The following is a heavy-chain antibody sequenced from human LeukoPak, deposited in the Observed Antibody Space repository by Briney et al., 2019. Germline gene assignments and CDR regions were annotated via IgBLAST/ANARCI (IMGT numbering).Heavy chain of an antibody. CDR1: GYTFTSYY. CDR2: INPSGGST. D-gene: IGHD6-13*01. J-gene: IGHJ3*02. V-gene: IGHV1-46*01. Sequence: ASVKVSCKASGYTFTSYYMHWVRQAPGQGLEWMGIINPSGGSTSYAQKFQGRVTTTTDESTSTAYMELSSLRSEDTAVYYCARDDGRSSSPDTGDAFDIWGQGTMVTVSS. CDR3: ARDDGRSSSPDTGDAFDI.